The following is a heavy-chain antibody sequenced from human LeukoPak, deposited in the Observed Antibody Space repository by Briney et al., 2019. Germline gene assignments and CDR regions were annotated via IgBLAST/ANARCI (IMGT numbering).Heavy chain of an antibody. V-gene: IGHV3-7*01. CDR1: GFTFSSYW. D-gene: IGHD2-2*01. Sequence: GGSLRLSCGASGFTFSSYWMTWVRQAPGRGLEWVANIKQDGSEKYYVDSVKGRCTISRDNAKNSLYLQMNSLRAENTAVYYCARGTRYYYYYMDVWGKGTTVTVSS. J-gene: IGHJ6*03. CDR2: IKQDGSEK. CDR3: ARGTRYYYYYMDV.